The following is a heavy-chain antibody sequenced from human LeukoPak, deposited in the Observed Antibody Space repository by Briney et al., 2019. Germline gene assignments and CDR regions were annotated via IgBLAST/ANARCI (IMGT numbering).Heavy chain of an antibody. CDR2: ISAYNGYT. Sequence: GASVKVSCKASGYTFNSYGLTWVRQAPGQGLEWMGWISAYNGYTKYAQKVKGRVTMTTDTSTGTAYMELRSLRSDDTAVYYCARGTRGYSYGDYFHYMDVWGNGTTVTVSS. J-gene: IGHJ6*03. CDR3: ARGTRGYSYGDYFHYMDV. V-gene: IGHV1-18*01. D-gene: IGHD5-18*01. CDR1: GYTFNSYG.